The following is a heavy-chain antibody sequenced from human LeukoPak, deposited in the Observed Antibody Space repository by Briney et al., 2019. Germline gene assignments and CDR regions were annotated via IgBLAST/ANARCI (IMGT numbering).Heavy chain of an antibody. CDR3: ARTSYGIVVVFDY. CDR1: GGSISSGDYY. V-gene: IGHV4-30-4*01. J-gene: IGHJ4*02. D-gene: IGHD3-22*01. CDR2: IYYSGST. Sequence: PSETLSLTCTVSGGSISSGDYYWSWIRQPPGKGLEWIGYIYYSGSTYYNPSLKSRVTISVDTSKNQFSLKLSSVTAADTAVYYCARTSYGIVVVFDYWGQGTLVTVSS.